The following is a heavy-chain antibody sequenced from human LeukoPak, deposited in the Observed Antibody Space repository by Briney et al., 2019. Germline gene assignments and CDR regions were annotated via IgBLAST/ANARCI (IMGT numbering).Heavy chain of an antibody. J-gene: IGHJ6*02. Sequence: PSETLSLTCAVYGGSFSGYYWSWIRQPPGKGLEWIGEINHSGSTNYNPSLKSRVTISVDTSKNQFSLKLSSVTAADTAVYYCARGRIVVVPAAILVSYYYYYGMDVWGQGTTVTVSS. CDR1: GGSFSGYY. V-gene: IGHV4-34*01. CDR2: INHSGST. CDR3: ARGRIVVVPAAILVSYYYYYGMDV. D-gene: IGHD2-2*02.